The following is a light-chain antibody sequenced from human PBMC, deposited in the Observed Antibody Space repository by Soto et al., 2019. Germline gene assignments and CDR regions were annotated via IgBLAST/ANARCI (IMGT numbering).Light chain of an antibody. V-gene: IGKV1-12*01. CDR2: AAS. CDR1: QSISSW. J-gene: IGKJ5*01. Sequence: SQSPATLSVTQGERATLACRASQSISSWLAWYQQKPGKAPKLLIYAASSLQSGVPSRFSGSGSGTDFTLTISSLQPEDFATYYCQQANSFPPITFGQGTRLEIK. CDR3: QQANSFPPIT.